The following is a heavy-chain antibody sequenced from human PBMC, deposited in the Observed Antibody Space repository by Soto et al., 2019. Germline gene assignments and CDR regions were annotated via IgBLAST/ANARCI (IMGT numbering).Heavy chain of an antibody. CDR3: ARATYGDYTSLLYFDY. CDR2: INAGNGNT. J-gene: IGHJ4*02. CDR1: GYTFTSYA. D-gene: IGHD4-17*01. V-gene: IGHV1-3*01. Sequence: QVQLVQSGAEVKKPGASVKVSCKASGYTFTSYAMHWVRQAPGQTLEWMGWINAGNGNTKYSQKFQGRVTITRDTSASTAYMQLSSLRSEDTAVFYCARATYGDYTSLLYFDYWGQGTLVTVSS.